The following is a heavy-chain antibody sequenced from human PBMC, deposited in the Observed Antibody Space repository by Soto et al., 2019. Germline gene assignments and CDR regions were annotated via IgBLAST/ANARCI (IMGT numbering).Heavy chain of an antibody. CDR3: ARAPSHPSNLDY. V-gene: IGHV4-34*01. CDR1: GGSFSGYY. J-gene: IGHJ4*02. Sequence: SETLSLTCAVYGGSFSGYYWSWIRQPPGKGLEWIGEINHSGSTNCNPSLKSRVTISVDTSKNQFSLKLSSVTAADTAVYYCARAPSHPSNLDYWGQGTLVTVSS. CDR2: INHSGST.